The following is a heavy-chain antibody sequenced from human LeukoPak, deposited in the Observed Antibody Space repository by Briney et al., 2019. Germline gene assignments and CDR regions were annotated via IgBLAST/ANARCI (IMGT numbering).Heavy chain of an antibody. V-gene: IGHV1-69*05. D-gene: IGHD2-15*01. CDR3: ARQKSVGGYFDY. J-gene: IGHJ4*02. CDR2: IIPIFGTA. Sequence: SVKVSRKASGGTFSSYAISWVRQAPGQGLEWMGGIIPIFGTANYAQKFQGRVTITTDESTSTAYMELSSLRSEDTAVYYCARQKSVGGYFDYWGQGILVTVSS. CDR1: GGTFSSYA.